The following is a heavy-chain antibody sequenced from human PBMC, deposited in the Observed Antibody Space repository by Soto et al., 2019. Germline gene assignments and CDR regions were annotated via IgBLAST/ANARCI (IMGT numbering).Heavy chain of an antibody. V-gene: IGHV3-23*01. CDR1: GFTFSSYA. J-gene: IGHJ6*02. D-gene: IGHD3-3*01. Sequence: GGSLRLSCAASGFTFSSYAMSWVCQAPGKGLEWVSAISGSGGSTYYADSVKGRFTISRDNSKNTLYLQMNSLRAEDTAVYYCAKDRASRFLEWSPPYYYYYGMDVWGQGTTVTVSS. CDR3: AKDRASRFLEWSPPYYYYYGMDV. CDR2: ISGSGGST.